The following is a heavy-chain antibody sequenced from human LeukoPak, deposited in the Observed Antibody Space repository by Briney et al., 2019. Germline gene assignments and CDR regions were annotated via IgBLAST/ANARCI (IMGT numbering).Heavy chain of an antibody. J-gene: IGHJ3*01. CDR3: ARVSL. Sequence: GGSLRLSCAASGFTFSRHDMHWVRQAPGKGLEWVSYISSSSSTIYYADSVKGRFTISRDKAKNSLYLQMSSVRAEDTAVYYCARVSLWGQGTMVTVSS. V-gene: IGHV3-48*01. CDR2: ISSSSSTI. CDR1: GFTFSRHD.